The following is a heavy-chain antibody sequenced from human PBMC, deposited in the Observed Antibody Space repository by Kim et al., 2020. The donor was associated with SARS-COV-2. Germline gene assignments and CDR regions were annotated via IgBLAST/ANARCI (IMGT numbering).Heavy chain of an antibody. D-gene: IGHD3-9*01. Sequence: SETLSLTCAVSGGSISSSNWWSWVRQPPGKGLEWIGEIYHSGSTNYNPSLKSRVTISVDKSKNQFSLKLSSVTAADTAVYYCARDKGRYFDWSRGYGMDVWDRGNAVTVSS. CDR2: IYHSGST. CDR3: ARDKGRYFDWSRGYGMDV. CDR1: GGSISSSNW. J-gene: IGHJ6*02. V-gene: IGHV4-4*02.